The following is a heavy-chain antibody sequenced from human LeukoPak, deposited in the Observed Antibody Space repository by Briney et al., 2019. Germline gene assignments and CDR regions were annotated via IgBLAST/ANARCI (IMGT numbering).Heavy chain of an antibody. CDR2: INPNSGGT. CDR1: GYTFTGYY. CDR3: ARVAPYGSGSYVDY. J-gene: IGHJ4*02. D-gene: IGHD3-10*01. V-gene: IGHV1-2*02. Sequence: ASVNVSCKASGYTFTGYYMHWVRQAPGQGLEWMGWINPNSGGTNYAQKFQGRVTMTRDTSISTAYMELSRLRSDDTAVYYCARVAPYGSGSYVDYWGQGTLVTVSS.